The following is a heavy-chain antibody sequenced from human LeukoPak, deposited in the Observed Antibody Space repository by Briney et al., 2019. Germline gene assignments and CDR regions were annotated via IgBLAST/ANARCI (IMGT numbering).Heavy chain of an antibody. V-gene: IGHV4-4*07. CDR3: ARGRYCSADFASAGEAFDI. CDR2: IYTRGST. D-gene: IGHD2-21*02. CDR1: GGSINNYY. Sequence: SETLSLTCTASGGSINNYYWSWIRQPAGKGLEWIGRIYTRGSTNYNPSLKSRVTMSVDTSKNQFSLKLSSVTAADTAVYYCARGRYCSADFASAGEAFDIWGQGKMVSVSP. J-gene: IGHJ3*02.